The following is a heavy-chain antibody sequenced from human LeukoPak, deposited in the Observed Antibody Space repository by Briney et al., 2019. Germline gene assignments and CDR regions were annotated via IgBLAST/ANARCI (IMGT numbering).Heavy chain of an antibody. CDR3: AKDHHYDSSGYYYVY. CDR2: ISGSGGST. CDR1: GFTFSSYA. J-gene: IGHJ4*02. Sequence: PGGSLRLSCAASGFTFSSYAMSWVRQAPGKELEWVSAISGSGGSTYYADSVKGRFTISRDNSKNTLYLQMNSLRAEDTAVYYCAKDHHYDSSGYYYVYWGQGTLVTVSS. V-gene: IGHV3-23*01. D-gene: IGHD3-22*01.